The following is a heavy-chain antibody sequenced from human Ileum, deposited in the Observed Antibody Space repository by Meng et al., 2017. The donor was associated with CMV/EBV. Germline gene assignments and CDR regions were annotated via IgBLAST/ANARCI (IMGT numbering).Heavy chain of an antibody. V-gene: IGHV3-48*03. J-gene: IGHJ3*02. CDR3: ARYGVGATLVSAFDS. CDR1: GFGFSIFE. CDR2: ISSSGGGTTI. D-gene: IGHD1-26*01. Sequence: GGSLRLSCAASGFGFSIFEMNWVRQAPGKGLEWVSYISSSGGGTTIYYTDSVKGRFTISRDNTKNSVYLQMNRLRPEDTAVYYCARYGVGATLVSAFDSWGQGTMVTVSS.